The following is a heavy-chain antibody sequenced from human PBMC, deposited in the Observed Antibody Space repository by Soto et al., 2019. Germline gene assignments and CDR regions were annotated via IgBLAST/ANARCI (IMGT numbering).Heavy chain of an antibody. CDR1: GFTFSSYA. V-gene: IGHV3-23*01. Sequence: GGSLRLSCAASGFTFSSYAMSWVRQAPGKGLEWVSAISGSGGSTYYADSVKGRFTISRDNSKNTLYLQMNSLRAEDTAVYYCAKGSIPYYYYYYMDVWGKGTTVTVSS. CDR3: AKGSIPYYYYYYMDV. D-gene: IGHD4-4*01. CDR2: ISGSGGST. J-gene: IGHJ6*03.